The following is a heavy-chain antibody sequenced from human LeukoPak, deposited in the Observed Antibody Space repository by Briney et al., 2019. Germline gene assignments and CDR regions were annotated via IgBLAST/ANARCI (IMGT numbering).Heavy chain of an antibody. V-gene: IGHV3-49*04. D-gene: IGHD3-3*01. J-gene: IGHJ6*04. CDR3: TSDHDFWSGPFDV. CDR2: IRRKGYGGTT. Sequence: GGSLRLSCTASGFTFGDYSLSWVRQAPEKGLEWVGFIRRKGYGGTTEYAPSVKGRFIISRDDSKSTAYLQMNSLKTEDTAVYYCTSDHDFWSGPFDVWGKGTTVTVSS. CDR1: GFTFGDYS.